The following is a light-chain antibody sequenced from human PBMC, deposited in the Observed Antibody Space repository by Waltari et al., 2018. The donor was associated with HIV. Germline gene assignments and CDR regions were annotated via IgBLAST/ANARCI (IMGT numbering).Light chain of an antibody. CDR1: SGDIGTYNL. Sequence: QSALTQPASVSGSPGQSITISCTGTSGDIGTYNLVSWYQQHPGKAPKLIIYEVNKRPSGVSNRFSGSKSGDPASLTVSGLQAEDEADYYCCSYADTGTIFGGGTELTVL. CDR3: CSYADTGTI. CDR2: EVN. V-gene: IGLV2-23*02. J-gene: IGLJ2*01.